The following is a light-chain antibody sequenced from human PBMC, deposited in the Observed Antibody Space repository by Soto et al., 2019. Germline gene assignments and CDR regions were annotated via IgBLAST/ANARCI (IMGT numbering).Light chain of an antibody. V-gene: IGKV1-39*01. CDR1: QSISSY. Sequence: DIQMTQSPSSLSASVGDRVTITCRASQSISSYLNWYQQKPGKAPKLLIYAASSLQSGVPSRFSGSGSGTDFTLTISSLQPEDFATYYCQHLNNWPSYTFGQGTKVDIK. CDR2: AAS. J-gene: IGKJ2*01. CDR3: QHLNNWPSYT.